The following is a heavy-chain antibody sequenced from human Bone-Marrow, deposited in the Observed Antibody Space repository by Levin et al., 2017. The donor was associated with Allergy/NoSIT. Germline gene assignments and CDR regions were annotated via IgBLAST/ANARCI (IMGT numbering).Heavy chain of an antibody. J-gene: IGHJ6*02. D-gene: IGHD5-12*01. CDR2: IYYSGST. CDR3: AREVAYDGPSDYSGMDV. Sequence: SETLSLTCTVSGGSISSSSYYWGWIRQPPGKGLEWIGTIYYSGSTYYNPSLKSRVTIPIDMSKNQFSLKLSSVTAADTAVYYCAREVAYDGPSDYSGMDVWGQGTTVTVSS. CDR1: GGSISSSSYY. V-gene: IGHV4-39*07.